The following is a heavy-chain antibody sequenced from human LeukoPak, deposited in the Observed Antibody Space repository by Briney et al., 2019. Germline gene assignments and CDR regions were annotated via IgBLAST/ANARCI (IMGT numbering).Heavy chain of an antibody. CDR2: IYYSGST. J-gene: IGHJ4*02. CDR3: ARSLAVAGTSYCFDY. Sequence: PSETLSLTCTVSGGSISSYYWSWIRQPPGKGLEWIGYIYYSGSTNYNPSLKSRVTISVDMPNNQFSLKMSSVTAADTAVYYCARSLAVAGTSYCFDYWGQGTLVTVSS. V-gene: IGHV4-59*01. CDR1: GGSISSYY. D-gene: IGHD6-19*01.